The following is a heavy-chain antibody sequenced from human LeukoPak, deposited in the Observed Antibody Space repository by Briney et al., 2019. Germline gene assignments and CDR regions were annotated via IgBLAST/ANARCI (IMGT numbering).Heavy chain of an antibody. D-gene: IGHD3-16*01. CDR2: FDPEDGET. V-gene: IGHV1-24*01. CDR1: GYTLTELS. CDR3: ATTGGSGPVGYYFDY. J-gene: IGHJ4*02. Sequence: ASVKVSCEVSGYTLTELSMHRVRQAPGKGLEWMGGFDPEDGETIYAQKFQGRVTMTEDTSTDTAYMELSSLRSEDTAVYYCATTGGSGPVGYYFDYWGQGTLVTVSS.